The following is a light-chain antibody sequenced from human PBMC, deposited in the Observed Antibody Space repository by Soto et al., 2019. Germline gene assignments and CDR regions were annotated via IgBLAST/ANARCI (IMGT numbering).Light chain of an antibody. CDR1: QGIGGR. CDR3: LQTYTFPRT. V-gene: IGKV1-12*01. Sequence: DIQMTQSPSSVSASVVDRVTITCRASQGIGGRLAWFQQKPGKAPQLLIYLASTLQSGVPSRFSGSGSGPDFILTINRLQPEDFTTYYFLQTYTFPRTFGQGTKGEIK. CDR2: LAS. J-gene: IGKJ1*01.